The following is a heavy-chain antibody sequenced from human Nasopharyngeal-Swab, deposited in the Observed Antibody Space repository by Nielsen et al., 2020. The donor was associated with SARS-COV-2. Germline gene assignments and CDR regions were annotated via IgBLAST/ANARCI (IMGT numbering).Heavy chain of an antibody. CDR1: GFTVSSNY. CDR3: ARGCYDSIR. Sequence: GESLKISCAASGFTVSSNYMSWVRQAPGKGLEWVSVIYSGGSTYYADSVEGRFTISRDNSKNTLYLQMNSLRAEDTAVYYCARGCYDSIRWGQGTLVTVSS. V-gene: IGHV3-66*01. D-gene: IGHD3-22*01. J-gene: IGHJ4*02. CDR2: IYSGGST.